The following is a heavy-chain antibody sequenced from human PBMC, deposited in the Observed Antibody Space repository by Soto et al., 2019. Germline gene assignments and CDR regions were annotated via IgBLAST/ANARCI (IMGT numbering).Heavy chain of an antibody. CDR1: GGSFSGYY. V-gene: IGHV4-34*01. CDR3: ARVAGNNYGFWSGGYYYYYYGMDV. CDR2: INHSGST. Sequence: TSETLSLTCAAYGGSFSGYYWSWIRQPPGKGLEWIGEINHSGSTNYNPSLKSRVTISVDTSKNQFSLKLSSVTAADTAVYYCARVAGNNYGFWSGGYYYYYYGMDVWGQGTTVTVSS. D-gene: IGHD3-3*01. J-gene: IGHJ6*02.